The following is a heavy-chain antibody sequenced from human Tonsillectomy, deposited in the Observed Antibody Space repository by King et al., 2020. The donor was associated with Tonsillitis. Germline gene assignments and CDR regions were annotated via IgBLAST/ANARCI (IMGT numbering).Heavy chain of an antibody. D-gene: IGHD2-2*01. CDR2: ISPYTGDK. Sequence: VQLVESGGEVKKPGASVKVSCTASGYSFSSYGICWVRQAPGQGLEWMGWISPYTGDKKYTQSLQDRVTMTTDTSTSTAYMELRSLRSDDTAVYYCARDAHQGYFQHWGQGTLVTVSS. CDR3: ARDAHQGYFQH. V-gene: IGHV1-18*01. CDR1: GYSFSSYG. J-gene: IGHJ1*01.